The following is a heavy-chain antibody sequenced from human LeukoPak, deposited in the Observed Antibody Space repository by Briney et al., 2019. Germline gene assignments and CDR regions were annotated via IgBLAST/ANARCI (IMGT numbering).Heavy chain of an antibody. CDR3: AKDTMFYDILTGYPYFDY. Sequence: GGSVRLSCAASGFTFSSFAMSWVRQAPGKGLEWVSAISWCGDNTHYADSVKGRFTISRDNSKNTLYLQMNTLRAEDTAVYYCAKDTMFYDILTGYPYFDYWGQGTLVTVSS. J-gene: IGHJ4*02. V-gene: IGHV3-23*01. CDR2: ISWCGDNT. CDR1: GFTFSSFA. D-gene: IGHD3-9*01.